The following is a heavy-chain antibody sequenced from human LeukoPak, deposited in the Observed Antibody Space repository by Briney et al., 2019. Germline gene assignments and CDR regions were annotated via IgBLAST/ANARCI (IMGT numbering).Heavy chain of an antibody. Sequence: SVKVSCKASGGTFSSYAISWVRQAPGQGLEWMGRIIPILGIANYAQKFQGRVTITADKSTSTAYMELSSLRSEDTAVYYCARDHFWSGYQILNWFDPWGQGTLVTVSS. CDR2: IIPILGIA. CDR3: ARDHFWSGYQILNWFDP. J-gene: IGHJ5*02. D-gene: IGHD3-3*01. V-gene: IGHV1-69*04. CDR1: GGTFSSYA.